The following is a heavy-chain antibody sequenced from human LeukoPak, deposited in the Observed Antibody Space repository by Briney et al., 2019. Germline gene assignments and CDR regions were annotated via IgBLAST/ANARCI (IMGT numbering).Heavy chain of an antibody. CDR2: IWRDGDNR. J-gene: IGHJ6*03. CDR3: AKDPGASVSGFHMDV. D-gene: IGHD2-8*02. V-gene: IGHV3-30*02. Sequence: PGGSLRLSCAASGFTFRNYGMQWVRQATGKGLEWVSFIWRDGDNRFYADSVKGRFTISRDNSKNMLYLQMDTLRAEETALYYCAKDPGASVSGFHMDVWGKGTTVIVSS. CDR1: GFTFRNYG.